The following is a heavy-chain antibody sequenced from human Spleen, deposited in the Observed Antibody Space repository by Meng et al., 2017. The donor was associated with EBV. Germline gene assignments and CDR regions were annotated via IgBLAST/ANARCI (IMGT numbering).Heavy chain of an antibody. CDR2: IGVYNTNT. D-gene: IGHD6-13*01. V-gene: IGHV1-18*01. Sequence: QVQLVQSGAEVKKPGASVKVSCKASGYTFRDYGISWVRQAPGQGLEWMGWIGVYNTNTNYPEKIQGRVTMTTDTSTSTAYMELSSLRSADTAVYYCARTAIAATGSYEWFDPWGQGTLVTVSS. CDR3: ARTAIAATGSYEWFDP. J-gene: IGHJ5*02. CDR1: GYTFRDYG.